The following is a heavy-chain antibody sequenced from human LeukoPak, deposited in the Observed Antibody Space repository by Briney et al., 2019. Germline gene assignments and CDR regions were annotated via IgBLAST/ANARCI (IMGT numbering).Heavy chain of an antibody. V-gene: IGHV1-8*03. CDR2: MNVNSGNT. CDR1: GYTFITYD. J-gene: IGHJ4*02. D-gene: IGHD7-27*01. CDR3: ARTPYNWGIDY. Sequence: PAASVKVSCKASGYTFITYDINWVRQATGQGLEWMGWMNVNSGNTGYAQNFQGRLTITRNTSISTAYMELSSLRSEDTAVYYCARTPYNWGIDYWGQGTLVTVSS.